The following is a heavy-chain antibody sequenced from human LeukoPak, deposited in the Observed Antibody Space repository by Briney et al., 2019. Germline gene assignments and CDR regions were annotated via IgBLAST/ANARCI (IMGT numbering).Heavy chain of an antibody. J-gene: IGHJ4*02. CDR3: ARALEYSSGWYDY. D-gene: IGHD6-19*01. CDR1: GFTFSNYA. Sequence: GGSLRLSCAASGFTFSNYAMHWVRQAPGKGLEWVAVISYDGSNKFYADSVKGRFTISRDNAKNSLYLQMNSLRAEDTAVYYCARALEYSSGWYDYWGQGTLVTVSS. CDR2: ISYDGSNK. V-gene: IGHV3-30*04.